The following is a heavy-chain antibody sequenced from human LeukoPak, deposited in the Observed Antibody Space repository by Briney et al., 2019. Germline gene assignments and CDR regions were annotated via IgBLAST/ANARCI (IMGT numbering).Heavy chain of an antibody. CDR2: IYTSGST. CDR3: ARDRLTMVRGVIIRNWFDP. V-gene: IGHV4-61*02. Sequence: SQTLSLTCTVSGGSISSGSYYWSWIRQPAGKGLEWIGRIYTSGSTNYNPSLKSRVTISVDTSKNQFSLKLSSVTAADTAVYYCARDRLTMVRGVIIRNWFDPWGQGTLVTVSS. CDR1: GGSISSGSYY. D-gene: IGHD3-10*01. J-gene: IGHJ5*02.